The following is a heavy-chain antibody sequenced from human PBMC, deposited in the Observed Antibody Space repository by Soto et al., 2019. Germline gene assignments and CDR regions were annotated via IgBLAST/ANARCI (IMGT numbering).Heavy chain of an antibody. CDR2: INSDGSST. J-gene: IGHJ6*02. V-gene: IGHV3-74*01. CDR3: ARDRWGGGRDMDV. Sequence: EVQLVESGGGLVQPGGSLRLSCAASGFTFSTYWIHWVRQAPGKGLVWVSRINSDGSSTNYADSVKGRFTISRDNAKNTLFLQMNSLRAEDTAVYYCARDRWGGGRDMDVWCQGTTVTVS. CDR1: GFTFSTYW. D-gene: IGHD3-10*01.